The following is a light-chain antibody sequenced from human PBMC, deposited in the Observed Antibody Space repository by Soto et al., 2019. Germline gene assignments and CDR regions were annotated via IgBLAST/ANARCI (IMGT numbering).Light chain of an antibody. V-gene: IGKV3-20*01. CDR3: QQFRASPLT. J-gene: IGKJ4*01. CDR1: QSLESSY. Sequence: EIVLTQSPGALSLSPGERATLSCRASQSLESSYLAWYQQKPGQAPRLLIDGASGRATGIPDRFSGSGSGTDFTLAISRLEPHDFAVYYCQQFRASPLTFGGGTKIEIK. CDR2: GAS.